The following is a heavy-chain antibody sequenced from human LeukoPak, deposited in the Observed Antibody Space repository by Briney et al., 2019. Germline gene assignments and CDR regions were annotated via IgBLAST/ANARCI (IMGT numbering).Heavy chain of an antibody. CDR3: ARVDIGPRGGF. J-gene: IGHJ4*02. Sequence: GASVKVSCKASGYTFTGYYMHWVRQAPGQWLEWMGRINPNSGGTNYAQKFQGRVTMTRDTSISTAHMELSRLRSDDTAVYYCARVDIGPRGGFWGRGTLVTVSS. CDR2: INPNSGGT. V-gene: IGHV1-2*06. D-gene: IGHD5-12*01. CDR1: GYTFTGYY.